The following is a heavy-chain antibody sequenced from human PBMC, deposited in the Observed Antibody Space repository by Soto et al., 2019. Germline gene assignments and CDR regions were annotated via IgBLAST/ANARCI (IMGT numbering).Heavy chain of an antibody. CDR1: GYPVTAYY. D-gene: IGHD3-3*01. J-gene: IGHJ3*02. V-gene: IGHV1-2*02. Sequence: QLHLVQSGAVVKKPGASVTVSCSASGYPVTAYYMHWVRQAPGRGLEWMGGLNPASGATKYTQTSPGRLTMTRDPSTSTVFMELRGLTSDDKAVFSCARGGGVGVAGSAAFDMWGQGPLVTVSS. CDR2: LNPASGAT. CDR3: ARGGGVGVAGSAAFDM.